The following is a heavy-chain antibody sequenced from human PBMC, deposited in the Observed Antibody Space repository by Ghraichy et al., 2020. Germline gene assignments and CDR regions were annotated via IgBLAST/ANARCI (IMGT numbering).Heavy chain of an antibody. J-gene: IGHJ6*02. V-gene: IGHV3-23*01. Sequence: LTCAASGFTFSNYAMTWVRQAPGKGLEWVASIRNNGGTHYADSVKGRFTISRDNSKNPVHLQMSSLRAEDTAVYYCARPDPRLGTTGWAYYMDVWGQGTTVTVSS. CDR1: GFTFSNYA. CDR2: IRNNGGT. D-gene: IGHD3-9*01. CDR3: ARPDPRLGTTGWAYYMDV.